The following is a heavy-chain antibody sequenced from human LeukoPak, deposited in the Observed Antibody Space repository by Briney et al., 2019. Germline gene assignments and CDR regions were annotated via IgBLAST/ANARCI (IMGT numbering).Heavy chain of an antibody. Sequence: KPGGSLRLSCAASGFTFSSYSMNWVRQAPGKGLEWVSSISSSSSYIYYADSVKGRFTISRDNAKNSLYLQMNSLRAEDTAVYYCARRLRYDFWSPNYYFDYWGQGTLVTVSS. V-gene: IGHV3-21*01. CDR3: ARRLRYDFWSPNYYFDY. J-gene: IGHJ4*02. CDR1: GFTFSSYS. D-gene: IGHD3-3*01. CDR2: ISSSSSYI.